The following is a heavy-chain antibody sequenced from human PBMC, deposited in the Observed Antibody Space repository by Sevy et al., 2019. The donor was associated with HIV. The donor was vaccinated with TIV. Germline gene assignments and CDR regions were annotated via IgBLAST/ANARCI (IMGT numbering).Heavy chain of an antibody. CDR2: KSGSAGVT. D-gene: IGHD6-6*01. V-gene: IGHV3-23*01. J-gene: IGHJ4*02. CDR3: AKGRIPSIGTLGPFDS. CDR1: GFSLSNYA. Sequence: GGSLRLSCAASGFSLSNYAMSWVRQAPGKGLEWISTKSGSAGVTYYSDSVKGRFTISRDNCKNTLFLQMNSLRAEDTALYYCAKGRIPSIGTLGPFDSWGQGTLVTVSS.